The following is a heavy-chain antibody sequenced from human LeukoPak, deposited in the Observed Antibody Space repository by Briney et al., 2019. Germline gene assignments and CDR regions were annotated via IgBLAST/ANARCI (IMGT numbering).Heavy chain of an antibody. J-gene: IGHJ4*02. CDR1: GGSINNYY. D-gene: IGHD5-18*01. V-gene: IGHV4-4*07. CDR3: ASSSGYSYGYFGY. CDR2: IYTRGST. Sequence: SEALSLTCTVSGGSINNYYWSWIRQPAGKGLEWIGRIYTRGSTNYNPSLKSRVTMSVDTSKNQFSLKLSSVTAADTAVYYCASSSGYSYGYFGYWGQGTLVTVSS.